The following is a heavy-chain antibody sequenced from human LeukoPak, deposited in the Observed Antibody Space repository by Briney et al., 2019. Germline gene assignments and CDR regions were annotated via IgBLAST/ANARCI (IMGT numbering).Heavy chain of an antibody. CDR1: GGSISSYY. CDR3: ARYELRRPFDY. D-gene: IGHD1-7*01. CDR2: INHSGST. J-gene: IGHJ4*02. Sequence: SETLSLTCAVSGGSISSYYWSWIRQPPGKGLEWIGEINHSGSTNYNPSLKSRVTISVDTSKNQFSLKLSSVTAADTAVYYCARYELRRPFDYWGQGTLVTVSS. V-gene: IGHV4-34*01.